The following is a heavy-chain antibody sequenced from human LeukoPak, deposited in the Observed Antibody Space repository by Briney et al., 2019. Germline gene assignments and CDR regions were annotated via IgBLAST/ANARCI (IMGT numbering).Heavy chain of an antibody. V-gene: IGHV1-3*01. D-gene: IGHD1-20*01. CDR1: GYTFTSYA. J-gene: IGHJ4*02. CDR3: ARARITGTTWGFDY. Sequence: ASVKVSCKASGYTFTSYAMHWVRQAPGQRLEWMGWINAGNGNTKYSQKFQGRVTITRDTSASTAYMELSSLRSEDTAVYYCARARITGTTWGFDYWGQGTPVTVSS. CDR2: INAGNGNT.